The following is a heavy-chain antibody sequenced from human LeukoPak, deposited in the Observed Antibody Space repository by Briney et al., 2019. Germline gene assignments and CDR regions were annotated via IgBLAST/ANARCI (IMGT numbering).Heavy chain of an antibody. Sequence: EGSLRLSCAASGFTFSRYTMNWVRQAPGKGLEWVSSISRSTTYIYYADSVKGRFTISRDNAKSSLYLQMNSLRAEDTAVYYCVRNRNPSYSDNSGYYSFPRDAFDISGQGTMVTVSS. CDR3: VRNRNPSYSDNSGYYSFPRDAFDI. CDR2: ISRSTTYI. CDR1: GFTFSRYT. V-gene: IGHV3-21*01. J-gene: IGHJ3*02. D-gene: IGHD3-22*01.